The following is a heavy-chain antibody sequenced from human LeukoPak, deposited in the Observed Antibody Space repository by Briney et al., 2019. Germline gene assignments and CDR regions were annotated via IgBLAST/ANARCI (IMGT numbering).Heavy chain of an antibody. Sequence: SETLSLTCTVSGGSISSYYWSWIRQPPGKGLEWIGYIYYSGITNYNPSLKSRVTISVDTSKNQFSLKLSSVTAADTAVYYCARGRGLVTFGGVIVNIRFDYWGQGTLVTVSS. D-gene: IGHD3-16*02. CDR3: ARGRGLVTFGGVIVNIRFDY. CDR1: GGSISSYY. CDR2: IYYSGIT. V-gene: IGHV4-59*12. J-gene: IGHJ4*02.